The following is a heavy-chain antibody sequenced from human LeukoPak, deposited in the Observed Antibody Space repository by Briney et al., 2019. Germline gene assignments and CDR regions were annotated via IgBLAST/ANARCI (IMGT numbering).Heavy chain of an antibody. CDR2: ISAYNGNT. Sequence: HWASVKVSCKASGYTFTSYGISWVRQAPGQGLEWMGWISAYNGNTNYAQKLQGRVTMTTDTSTSTAYMELRSLRSDDTAVYYCARVDLYYDSSGYSQAANDYWGQGTLVTVSS. V-gene: IGHV1-18*01. D-gene: IGHD3-22*01. CDR3: ARVDLYYDSSGYSQAANDY. CDR1: GYTFTSYG. J-gene: IGHJ4*02.